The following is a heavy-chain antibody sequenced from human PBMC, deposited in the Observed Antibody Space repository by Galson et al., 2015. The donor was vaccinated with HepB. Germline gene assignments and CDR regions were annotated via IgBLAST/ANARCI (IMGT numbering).Heavy chain of an antibody. J-gene: IGHJ4*02. V-gene: IGHV3-72*01. CDR2: IRKKAQSYTT. CDR1: GFIFSDHY. CDR3: VRAVAGPTDY. D-gene: IGHD6-19*01. Sequence: SLRLSCAASGFIFSDHYMDWVCQAPGKGLEWVGRIRKKAQSYTTEYAASVKGRFTISRDDSRNSLNLQMNSLKIEDTALYYCVRAVAGPTDYWGQGTLVTVSS.